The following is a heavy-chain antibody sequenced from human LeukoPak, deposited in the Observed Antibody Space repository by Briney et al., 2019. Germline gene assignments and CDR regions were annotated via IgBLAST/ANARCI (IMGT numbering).Heavy chain of an antibody. J-gene: IGHJ4*02. D-gene: IGHD5-18*01. CDR2: IYYSGST. V-gene: IGHV4-31*03. Sequence: SETLSLTCTVSGGSISSGGYYWSWIRQHPGTGLEWIGYIYYSGSTYYNPSLKSRVTISVDTSKNQFSLKLSSVTAADTAVYCCARGNTYGFDYWGQGTLVTVSS. CDR3: ARGNTYGFDY. CDR1: GGSISSGGYY.